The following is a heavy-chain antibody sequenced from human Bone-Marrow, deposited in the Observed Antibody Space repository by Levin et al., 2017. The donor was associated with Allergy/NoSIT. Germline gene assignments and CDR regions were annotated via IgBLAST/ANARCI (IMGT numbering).Heavy chain of an antibody. CDR1: GYTFTSYY. J-gene: IGHJ4*02. CDR2: INPSGGST. CDR3: ARAFKRIRVAAPFGY. D-gene: IGHD2-15*01. Sequence: EASVKVSCKASGYTFTSYYMHWVRQAPGQGLEWMGIINPSGGSTSYAQKFQGRVTMTRDTSTSTVYMELSSLRSEDTAVYYCARAFKRIRVAAPFGYWGQGTLVTVSS. V-gene: IGHV1-46*01.